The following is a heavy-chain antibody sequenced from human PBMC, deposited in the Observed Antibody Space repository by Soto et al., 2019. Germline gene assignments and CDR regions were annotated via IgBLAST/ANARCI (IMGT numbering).Heavy chain of an antibody. CDR2: INPNSGGT. V-gene: IGHV1-2*02. CDR3: ARGLKLSSWFHEDWFDP. J-gene: IGHJ5*02. D-gene: IGHD6-13*01. Sequence: GASVKVSCKASGYTFTGYYMHWVRQAPGQGLERMGWINPNSGGTNYAQKFQGRVTMTRDTSINTAYMELSRLRSDDTAVYYCARGLKLSSWFHEDWFDPWGQGTLVTVSS. CDR1: GYTFTGYY.